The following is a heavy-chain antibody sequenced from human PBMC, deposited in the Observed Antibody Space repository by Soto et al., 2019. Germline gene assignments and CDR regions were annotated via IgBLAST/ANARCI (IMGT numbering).Heavy chain of an antibody. D-gene: IGHD3-3*01. J-gene: IGHJ6*02. Sequence: ASVKVSCKASGYTFTSYGISWVRQAPGQGLEWMGWISAYNGNTNYAQKLQGRVTMTTDTSTSTAYMELRSLRSDDTAVYYCARERKYDFWSGYPRYSRMDVWGQGTTVTVSS. CDR2: ISAYNGNT. CDR3: ARERKYDFWSGYPRYSRMDV. CDR1: GYTFTSYG. V-gene: IGHV1-18*01.